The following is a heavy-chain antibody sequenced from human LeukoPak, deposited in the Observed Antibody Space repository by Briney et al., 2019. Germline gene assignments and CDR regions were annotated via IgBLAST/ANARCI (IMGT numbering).Heavy chain of an antibody. CDR2: INHSGST. J-gene: IGHJ4*02. D-gene: IGHD2-15*01. CDR1: GDSISSYY. V-gene: IGHV4-34*09. Sequence: SETLSLTCTVSGDSISSYYWSWIRQPPGKGLVWIGEINHSGSTNYNPSLKSRVTISVDTSKNQFSLKLSSVTAADTAVYYCARYCSGGSCSQTGGLRWYFDYWGQGTLVTVSS. CDR3: ARYCSGGSCSQTGGLRWYFDY.